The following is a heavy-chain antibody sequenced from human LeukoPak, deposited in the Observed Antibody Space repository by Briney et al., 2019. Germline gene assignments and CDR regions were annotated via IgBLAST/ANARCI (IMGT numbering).Heavy chain of an antibody. Sequence: GGSLRLSCAASGFTFDDYAMHWVRQAPGKGLEWVSGISWNSGSIGYADSVKGRFTISRDNSKNTLYLQMNSLRAEDTAVYYCAKDYRIYPGIAAAAYDYWGQGTLVTVSS. V-gene: IGHV3-9*01. D-gene: IGHD6-13*01. CDR1: GFTFDDYA. J-gene: IGHJ4*02. CDR3: AKDYRIYPGIAAAAYDY. CDR2: ISWNSGSI.